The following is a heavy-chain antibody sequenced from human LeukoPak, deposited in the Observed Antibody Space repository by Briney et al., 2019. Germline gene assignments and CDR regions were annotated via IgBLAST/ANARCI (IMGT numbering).Heavy chain of an antibody. CDR1: GYSISSGYY. CDR2: IYNSGST. D-gene: IGHD3-9*01. CDR3: ARGQEYFDWYSGWFDP. Sequence: SETLSLTCTVSGYSISSGYYWGWIRQSPGKGLEWIGSIYNSGSTYYNPSLKSRITISVDTSKNQFSLRLRSVTAADTATYYCARGQEYFDWYSGWFDPWGQGTLVTVSS. J-gene: IGHJ5*02. V-gene: IGHV4-38-2*02.